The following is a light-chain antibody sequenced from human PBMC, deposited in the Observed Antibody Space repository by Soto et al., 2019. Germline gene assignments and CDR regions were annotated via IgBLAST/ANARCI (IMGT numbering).Light chain of an antibody. CDR2: KAS. J-gene: IGKJ5*01. Sequence: DIQMTQSPSTLSASVGDRVTITCRASQSISTWLAWYKQKPGKAPTLLIHKASYLESGGPSRFSGSGSGTEFTLTLSSLQPDDVATYYCQQYDNYLITFGQGTRLEI. CDR1: QSISTW. V-gene: IGKV1-5*03. CDR3: QQYDNYLIT.